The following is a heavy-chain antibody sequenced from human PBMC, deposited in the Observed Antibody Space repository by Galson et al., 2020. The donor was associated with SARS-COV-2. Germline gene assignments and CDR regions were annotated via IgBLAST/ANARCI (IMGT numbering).Heavy chain of an antibody. CDR2: ISGSGGST. J-gene: IGHJ4*02. D-gene: IGHD6-19*01. Sequence: GESLKISCAASGITFSSYAMSWVRQAPGKGLEWVSAISGSGGSTYYADSVKGRFTISRDNSKNTLYLQMNSLRAEDTAVYYCAKVRLVRSSGDYWGQGTLVTVSS. CDR3: AKVRLVRSSGDY. CDR1: GITFSSYA. V-gene: IGHV3-23*01.